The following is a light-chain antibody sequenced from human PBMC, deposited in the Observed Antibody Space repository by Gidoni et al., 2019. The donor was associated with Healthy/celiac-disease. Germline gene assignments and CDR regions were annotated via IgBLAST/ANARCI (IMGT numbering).Light chain of an antibody. CDR2: GAS. J-gene: IGKJ1*01. CDR3: QQYNNWPKT. CDR1: QSVSSN. V-gene: IGKV3-15*01. Sequence: EIVMTQSPATLSVSTGERATLSCRASQSVSSNFAWYQQKPGQAPRLLIYGASTRATGIPARFSGSVSGTEFTLTISSLQSEDFAVYYCQQYNNWPKTFGQGTKVEIK.